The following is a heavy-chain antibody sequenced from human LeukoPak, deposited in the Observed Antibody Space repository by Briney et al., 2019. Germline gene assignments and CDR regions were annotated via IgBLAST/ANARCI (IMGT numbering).Heavy chain of an antibody. CDR2: ISHNGTT. J-gene: IGHJ4*02. Sequence: SETLSLTCAVYGGSFSAFFWSWIRQSPGKGLEWIGEISHNGTTNYSPSLKSRVTISVDTSKNQFSLKLSSVTAADTAVYYCARTIAVAGIHFDYWGQGTLVTVSS. V-gene: IGHV4-34*01. CDR1: GGSFSAFF. CDR3: ARTIAVAGIHFDY. D-gene: IGHD6-19*01.